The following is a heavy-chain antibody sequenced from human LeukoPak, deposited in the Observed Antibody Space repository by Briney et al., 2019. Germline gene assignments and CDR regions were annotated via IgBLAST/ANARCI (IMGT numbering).Heavy chain of an antibody. D-gene: IGHD3-22*01. J-gene: IGHJ4*02. CDR2: ISSSSSYI. CDR1: GFTFSSYS. CDR3: VRDRDSTGYYDY. V-gene: IGHV3-21*01. Sequence: PGGSLRLSCATSGFTFSSYSMNWVCQAPGKGLEWVSSISSSSSYIYYADSVKGRFTISRDNSKNTLYLQTNSLRAEDTALYYCVRDRDSTGYYDYWGQGTLVTVSS.